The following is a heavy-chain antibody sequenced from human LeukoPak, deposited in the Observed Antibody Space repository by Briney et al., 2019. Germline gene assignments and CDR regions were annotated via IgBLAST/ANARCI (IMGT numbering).Heavy chain of an antibody. CDR3: AKDLQLLWFGELSPSDY. CDR2: ISGSGGST. J-gene: IGHJ4*02. D-gene: IGHD3-10*01. CDR1: GFTFSSYA. V-gene: IGHV3-23*01. Sequence: GGSLRLSCAASGFTFSSYAMSWVRQAPGKGLEWVSAISGSGGSTYYADSVKGRFTISRDNSKNTLHLQMNSLRAEDTAVYYCAKDLQLLWFGELSPSDYWGQGTLVTVSS.